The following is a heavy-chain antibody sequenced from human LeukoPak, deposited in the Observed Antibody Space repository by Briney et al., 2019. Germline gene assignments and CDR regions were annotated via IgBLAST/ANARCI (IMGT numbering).Heavy chain of an antibody. CDR3: ARGEYYDSSGYALDY. J-gene: IGHJ4*02. CDR2: IYSGGST. D-gene: IGHD3-22*01. CDR1: GFTVSSNY. Sequence: PGGSLRLSCAASGFTVSSNYMSWVRQAPGKGLEWVSVIYSGGSTHYADSVKGRFTISRDNSKNTLYLQMNSLRAEDTAVYYCARGEYYDSSGYALDYWGQGTLVTVSS. V-gene: IGHV3-53*01.